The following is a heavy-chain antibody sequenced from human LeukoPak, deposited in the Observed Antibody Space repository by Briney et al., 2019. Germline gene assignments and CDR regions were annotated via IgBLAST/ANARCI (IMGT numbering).Heavy chain of an antibody. Sequence: QPGGSLRLSCAASGFTFSSYAMSWVRQAPGKGLEWVSAISGSGGSTYYADSVKGRFTISRDSSKNTLYLQMNSLRAEDTAVYYCAKDQSLYVWGSPGYWGQGTLVTVSS. CDR3: AKDQSLYVWGSPGY. D-gene: IGHD3-16*01. CDR1: GFTFSSYA. CDR2: ISGSGGST. V-gene: IGHV3-23*01. J-gene: IGHJ4*02.